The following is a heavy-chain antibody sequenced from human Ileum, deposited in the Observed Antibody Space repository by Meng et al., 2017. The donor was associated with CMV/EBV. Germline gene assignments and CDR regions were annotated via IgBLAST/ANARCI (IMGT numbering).Heavy chain of an antibody. J-gene: IGHJ4*02. V-gene: IGHV1-69*01. Sequence: SCKASGDTFNSRSSTWVRQAPGQGLEWKGEIVPMVGAATNAQKFQGRVTITADDSTSTAYMELSSLSSEDTAVYYCARDKLGYFDNWGRGTLVTVSS. CDR3: ARDKLGYFDN. CDR1: GDTFNSRS. D-gene: IGHD3-16*01. CDR2: IVPMVGAA.